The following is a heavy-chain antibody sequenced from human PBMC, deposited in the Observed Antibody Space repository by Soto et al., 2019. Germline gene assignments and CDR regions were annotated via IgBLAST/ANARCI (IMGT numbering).Heavy chain of an antibody. D-gene: IGHD3-9*01. Sequence: SETLSLTCTVSDDSLSSSSYFWAWIRQPPGKGLEWIGSIYYSGSTYYNPSLRSRVVVSVDTSKNHFSLKLSSVTAADTAVYYCASGYDILTGYPRGDYYGMDVWGQGTTVT. CDR2: IYYSGST. CDR3: ASGYDILTGYPRGDYYGMDV. V-gene: IGHV4-39*02. J-gene: IGHJ6*02. CDR1: DDSLSSSSYF.